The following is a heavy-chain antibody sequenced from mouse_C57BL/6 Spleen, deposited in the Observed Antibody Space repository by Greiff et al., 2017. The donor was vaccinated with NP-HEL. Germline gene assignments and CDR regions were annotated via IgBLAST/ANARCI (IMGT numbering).Heavy chain of an antibody. CDR3: FYYDYRGPYFDY. D-gene: IGHD2-4*01. Sequence: QVQLQQSGAELVKPGASVKISCKASGYAFSSYWMNWVKQRPGKGLEWIGQIYPGDGDTNYNGKFKGKATLTADKSSSTAYMQLSSLTSEDSAVYFCFYYDYRGPYFDYWGQGTTLTVSS. CDR1: GYAFSSYW. V-gene: IGHV1-80*01. CDR2: IYPGDGDT. J-gene: IGHJ2*01.